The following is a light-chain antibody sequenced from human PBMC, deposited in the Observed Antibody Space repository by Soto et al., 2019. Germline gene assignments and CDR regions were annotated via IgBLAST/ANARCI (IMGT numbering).Light chain of an antibody. CDR2: GAS. CDR3: QQYGSSPPT. V-gene: IGKV3-20*01. J-gene: IGKJ1*01. CDR1: QSVSANY. Sequence: EIVLTQSPGTLSLSPGERATLSCRASQSVSANYLGWYQRKPGQAPRLLIYGASSSATDIPVRFSGSGSGTDFTLTITRLEPEDFAVYYCQQYGSSPPTFGQGTKVEIK.